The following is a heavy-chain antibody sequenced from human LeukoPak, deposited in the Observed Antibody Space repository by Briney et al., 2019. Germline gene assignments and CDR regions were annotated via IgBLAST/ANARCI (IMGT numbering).Heavy chain of an antibody. Sequence: GGSLRLSCAASGFTFSSYSMNWVRQAPGKGLEWVSSISSSSSYIYYADSVKGRFTISRGNAKNSLYLQMNSLSAEDTAVYYCARARKYSSSWYYFDYWGQGTLVTVSS. V-gene: IGHV3-21*01. D-gene: IGHD6-13*01. J-gene: IGHJ4*02. CDR1: GFTFSSYS. CDR2: ISSSSSYI. CDR3: ARARKYSSSWYYFDY.